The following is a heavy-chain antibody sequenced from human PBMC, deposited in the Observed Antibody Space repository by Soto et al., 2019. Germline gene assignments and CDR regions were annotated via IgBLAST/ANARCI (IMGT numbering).Heavy chain of an antibody. J-gene: IGHJ6*02. CDR1: GITFSDHY. CDR3: ARAPYYGSGTYYYYALDV. V-gene: IGHV3-11*01. Sequence: GGSLRLSCEASGITFSDHYMTWIRQAPGKGLEWISYISGTAGTIYYADSVKGRFTISRDNAKNSLFLQLTSLTAEDTAVYYCARAPYYGSGTYYYYALDVWGQGTTVTVSS. D-gene: IGHD3-10*01. CDR2: ISGTAGTI.